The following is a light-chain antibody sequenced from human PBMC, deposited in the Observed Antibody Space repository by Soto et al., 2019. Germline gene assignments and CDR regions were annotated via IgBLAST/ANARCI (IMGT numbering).Light chain of an antibody. J-gene: IGKJ1*01. V-gene: IGKV3-15*01. CDR2: GSS. Sequence: EIVITQSPATLSVSQGGRAILSCSASQRVGYYLAWYQQRPGQAPRLLIFGSSTRAPGIPARFSGSGSGTDFTLSISSLQSEDLAVYYCLQYNDRPQTFGQGTNVEI. CDR3: LQYNDRPQT. CDR1: QRVGYY.